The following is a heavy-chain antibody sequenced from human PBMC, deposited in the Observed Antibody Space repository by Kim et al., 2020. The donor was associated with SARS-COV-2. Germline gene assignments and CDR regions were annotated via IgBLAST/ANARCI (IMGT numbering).Heavy chain of an antibody. CDR1: GFTFSNYA. Sequence: GGSLRLSCAASGFTFSNYAMSWVRQAPGKALELVSAITNSGDNTVNADSVKGRFTISRDNSKNTLYLQMSSLRAEDTAVYYCAKGTLRYCTAGTCYPLD. D-gene: IGHD2-15*01. V-gene: IGHV3-23*01. CDR3: AKGTLRYCTAGTCYPLD. CDR2: ITNSGDNT. J-gene: IGHJ4*01.